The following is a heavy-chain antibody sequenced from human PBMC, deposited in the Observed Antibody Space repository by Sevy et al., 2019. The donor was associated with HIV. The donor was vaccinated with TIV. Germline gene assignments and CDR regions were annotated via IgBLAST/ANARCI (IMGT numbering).Heavy chain of an antibody. CDR3: ASGAIAVAGFLDYYYYYMDV. V-gene: IGHV4-61*02. CDR1: GGSISSGSYY. J-gene: IGHJ6*03. Sequence: SETLSLTCTVSGGSISSGSYYWSWIRQPAGKGLEWIGRIYTSRSTNYNPSLKSRVTISVDTSKNQFSLKLSSVTAADTAVYYCASGAIAVAGFLDYYYYYMDVWGKGTTVTVSS. CDR2: IYTSRST. D-gene: IGHD6-19*01.